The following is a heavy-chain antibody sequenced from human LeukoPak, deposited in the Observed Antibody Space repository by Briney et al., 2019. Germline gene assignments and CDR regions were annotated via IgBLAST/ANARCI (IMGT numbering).Heavy chain of an antibody. J-gene: IGHJ5*02. CDR3: ARQEYCSGGSCYTWFDP. V-gene: IGHV5-10-1*01. D-gene: IGHD2-15*01. CDR1: GYSFTSYW. Sequence: GESLKISCKGSGYSFTSYWISWVRQMPGKGLEWMGRIDPSDSYTNYSPSFQGHVTISADKSISTAYLQWSSLKASDTAMYYCARQEYCSGGSCYTWFDPWGQGTWSPSPQ. CDR2: IDPSDSYT.